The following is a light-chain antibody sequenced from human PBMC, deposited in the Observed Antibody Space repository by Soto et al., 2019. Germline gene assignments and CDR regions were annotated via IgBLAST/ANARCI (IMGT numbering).Light chain of an antibody. CDR2: GAS. CDR1: QSVSKNY. J-gene: IGKJ1*01. Sequence: EIVLTQSPGTRSLSPGERATLSCGASQSVSKNYLAWYQQKPGQAPRLLIYGASNRATGIPDRFIGSGSGTDFTLTIRRLEPEDFAVYYCQQYGSSGTFGQGTKVDIK. V-gene: IGKV3-20*01. CDR3: QQYGSSGT.